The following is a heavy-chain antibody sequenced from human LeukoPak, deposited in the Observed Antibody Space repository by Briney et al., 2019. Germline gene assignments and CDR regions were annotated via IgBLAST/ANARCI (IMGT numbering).Heavy chain of an antibody. CDR1: GFTFSSYA. CDR2: ISYDGSNK. D-gene: IGHD5-12*01. Sequence: GGSLRLSCAASGFTFSSYAMPWVRQAPGKGLEWVAVISYDGSNKYYADSVKGRFTISRDNSKNTLYLQMNSLRAEDTAVYYCARDKDIVATIAGGDGAFDIWGQGTMVTVSS. V-gene: IGHV3-30-3*01. J-gene: IGHJ3*02. CDR3: ARDKDIVATIAGGDGAFDI.